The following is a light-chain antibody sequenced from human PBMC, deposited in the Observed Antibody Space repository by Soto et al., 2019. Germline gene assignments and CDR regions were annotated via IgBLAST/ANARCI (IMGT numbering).Light chain of an antibody. Sequence: QSALTQPASVSGSPGQWITISCTGTSSDVGGYNYVSWYQQQPDKAPKLMIYEVSNRPSGVSNRFSGSKSGNTASLTVSGVQAEDEADYYCSSYTSSSTPVFGGGTKLTVL. CDR1: SSDVGGYNY. CDR2: EVS. J-gene: IGLJ2*01. V-gene: IGLV2-14*01. CDR3: SSYTSSSTPV.